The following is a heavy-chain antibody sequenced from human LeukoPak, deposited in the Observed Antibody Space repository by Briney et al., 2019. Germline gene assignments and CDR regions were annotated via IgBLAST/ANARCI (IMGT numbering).Heavy chain of an antibody. D-gene: IGHD4-17*01. Sequence: GGSLRLSCAASGFTFSNAWMSWVRQAPGKGLEWVGRIKSKTDGGTTDYAAPVKGRFTISRDDSKNTLYLQMNSLKTEDTAVYYCTTGPDYGDDGWFDPWGQGTLVTVSS. CDR3: TTGPDYGDDGWFDP. CDR1: GFTFSNAW. CDR2: IKSKTDGGTT. V-gene: IGHV3-15*01. J-gene: IGHJ5*02.